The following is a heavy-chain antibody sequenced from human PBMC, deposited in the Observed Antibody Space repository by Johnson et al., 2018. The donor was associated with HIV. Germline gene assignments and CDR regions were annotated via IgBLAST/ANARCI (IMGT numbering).Heavy chain of an antibody. V-gene: IGHV3-66*01. CDR3: ARDHSSSWTPGDAFDI. CDR2: VYSDGHT. D-gene: IGHD6-13*01. Sequence: MLLVESGGGLVQPGGSLRLSCAASGFTFSTNYMSWVRQAPGRGLAWVSVVYSDGHTYYADSVKGGFTISRDNSKNTLYLQMNSLRAEDTAVYYCARDHSSSWTPGDAFDIWGQGTMVTVSS. J-gene: IGHJ3*02. CDR1: GFTFSTNY.